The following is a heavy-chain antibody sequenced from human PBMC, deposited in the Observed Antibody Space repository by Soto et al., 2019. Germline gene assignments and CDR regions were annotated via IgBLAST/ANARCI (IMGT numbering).Heavy chain of an antibody. CDR3: ARVAMVRGLIITATGFDF. V-gene: IGHV1-18*01. Sequence: ASVKVSCKASGYTFTTYAISWVRQAPGQGLEWIGWISNYNGNTKYAQKFQGRVTVTADTSTGTTYMDLRSLRSDDTASYYCARVAMVRGLIITATGFDFWGQGTLVTVSS. J-gene: IGHJ4*02. D-gene: IGHD3-10*01. CDR1: GYTFTTYA. CDR2: ISNYNGNT.